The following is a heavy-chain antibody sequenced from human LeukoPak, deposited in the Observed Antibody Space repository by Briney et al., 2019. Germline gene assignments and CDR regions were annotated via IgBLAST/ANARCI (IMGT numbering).Heavy chain of an antibody. D-gene: IGHD5-24*01. CDR1: GYTFSGYY. CDR2: INPNSGDT. V-gene: IGHV1-2*02. CDR3: ARDPSSRGNFDY. J-gene: IGHJ4*02. Sequence: ASVKVSCKASGYTFSGYYMHWVRQAPGQGLEWMGWINPNSGDTKYAQKFQGRVTMTRDMSINTAYVELGRLRSDDTAVYYCARDPSSRGNFDYWGQGTLVTVSS.